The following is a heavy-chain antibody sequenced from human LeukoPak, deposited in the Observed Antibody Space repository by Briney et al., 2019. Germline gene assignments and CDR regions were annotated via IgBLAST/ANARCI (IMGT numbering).Heavy chain of an antibody. V-gene: IGHV3-23*01. CDR1: GFTFSNHA. D-gene: IGHD2-15*01. CDR2: LRGSGRTK. J-gene: IGHJ4*02. Sequence: GGSLRVLCAASGFTFSNHAMSCVPQTPGKGLRWVSVLRGSGRTKEYADSVKGRFTISRDNSKNTLSLQMNSLRVEDTAMYCSAKNVVVKRYIDNWGQGTLVTVSS. CDR3: AKNVVVKRYIDN.